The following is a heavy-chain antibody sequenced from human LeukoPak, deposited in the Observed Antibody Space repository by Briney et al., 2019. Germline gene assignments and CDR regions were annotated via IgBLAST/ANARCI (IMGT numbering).Heavy chain of an antibody. V-gene: IGHV4-38-2*02. CDR3: ARVDMVY. D-gene: IGHD3-10*01. CDR1: DYSISSIHC. Sequence: SETLSLTCTASDYSISSIHCWGWIRQPPGKGLEWIGSICQSGSTYYSPSLKSRVILSLDTSKNQFSLRLSSVTAADTAVYYCARVDMVYWGQGTLVTVSS. J-gene: IGHJ4*02. CDR2: ICQSGST.